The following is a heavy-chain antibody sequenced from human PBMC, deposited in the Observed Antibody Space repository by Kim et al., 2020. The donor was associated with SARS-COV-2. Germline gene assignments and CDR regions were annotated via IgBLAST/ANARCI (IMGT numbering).Heavy chain of an antibody. V-gene: IGHV1-69*13. CDR3: ARDQGNYDILTGYYSGLDTYYFDY. Sequence: SVKVSCKASGGTFSSYAISWVRQAPGQGLEWMGGIIPIFGTANYAQKFQGRVTITADESTSTAYMELSSLRSEDTAVYYCARDQGNYDILTGYYSGLDTYYFDYWGQGTLVTVSS. J-gene: IGHJ4*02. D-gene: IGHD3-9*01. CDR1: GGTFSSYA. CDR2: IIPIFGTA.